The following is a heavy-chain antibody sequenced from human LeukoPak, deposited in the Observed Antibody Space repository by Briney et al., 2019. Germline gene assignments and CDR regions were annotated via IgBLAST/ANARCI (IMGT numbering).Heavy chain of an antibody. D-gene: IGHD1-26*01. CDR1: GYTFTGYY. Sequence: ASVKVSCKASGYTFTGYYMHWVRRAPGQGLEWMGWINPNSGGTNYAQKFQGRVTMTRDTSISTAYMELSRLRSDDTAVYYCARGIVGATTVPFWGQGTLVTVSS. J-gene: IGHJ4*02. CDR3: ARGIVGATTVPF. V-gene: IGHV1-2*02. CDR2: INPNSGGT.